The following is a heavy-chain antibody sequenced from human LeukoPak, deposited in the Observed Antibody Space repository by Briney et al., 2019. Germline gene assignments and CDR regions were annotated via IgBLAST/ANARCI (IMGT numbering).Heavy chain of an antibody. J-gene: IGHJ4*02. Sequence: PGGSLRLSCAASGFTFSSYSMNWVRQAPGKGLESVSSIGSSSSYIYYADSVKGRFTISRDNAKNSLYLQMNSLRAEDTAVYYCATARAAGTEFDYWGQGTLVTASS. V-gene: IGHV3-21*01. D-gene: IGHD6-13*01. CDR3: ATARAAGTEFDY. CDR1: GFTFSSYS. CDR2: IGSSSSYI.